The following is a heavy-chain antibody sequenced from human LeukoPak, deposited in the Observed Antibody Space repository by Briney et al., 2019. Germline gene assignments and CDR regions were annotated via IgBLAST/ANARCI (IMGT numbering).Heavy chain of an antibody. D-gene: IGHD3-22*01. V-gene: IGHV4-59*01. CDR1: GGSISSYY. J-gene: IGHJ4*02. CDR2: IYYSGST. CDR3: AGVGRYYDSSGYPFDY. Sequence: PSETLSLTCTVSGGSISSYYWSWIRQPPGEGLEWIGYIYYSGSTNYNPSLKSRVTISVDTSKNQFSLKLSSVTAADTAVYYCAGVGRYYDSSGYPFDYRGQGTLVTVSS.